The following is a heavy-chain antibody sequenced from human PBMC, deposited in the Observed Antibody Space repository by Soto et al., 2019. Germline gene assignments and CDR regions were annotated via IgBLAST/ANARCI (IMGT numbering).Heavy chain of an antibody. V-gene: IGHV1-3*01. D-gene: IGHD3-9*01. Sequence: QVQLVQSGAEVKKPGASVKVSCKASGYTFTRNAIHWVRQAPGQRLEWIGKIDAGNGNTKYSQKFQGRVTITRDTSASAAYMELSTLGSEDTSIYYCARSETDYSTFAYWGQGTLFTVSS. CDR1: GYTFTRNA. CDR2: IDAGNGNT. J-gene: IGHJ4*02. CDR3: ARSETDYSTFAY.